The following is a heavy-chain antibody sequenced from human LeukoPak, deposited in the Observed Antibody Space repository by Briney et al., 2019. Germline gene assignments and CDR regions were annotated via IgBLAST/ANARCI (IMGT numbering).Heavy chain of an antibody. V-gene: IGHV1-2*02. J-gene: IGHJ3*02. D-gene: IGHD6-19*01. CDR3: ARVRSSGPNDAFDI. CDR2: INPNSGGT. CDR1: GYTFTGYY. Sequence: ASVKVSCKASGYTFTGYYMHWVRQAPGQGLEWMGWINPNSGGTNYAQKFQGRVTMTRDTSISTAYMELRRLRSDDTAVYYCARVRSSGPNDAFDIWGQGTMVTVSS.